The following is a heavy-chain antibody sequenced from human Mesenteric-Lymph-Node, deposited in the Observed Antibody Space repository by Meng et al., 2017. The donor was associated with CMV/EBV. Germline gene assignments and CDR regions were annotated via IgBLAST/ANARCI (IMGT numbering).Heavy chain of an antibody. D-gene: IGHD3-22*01. CDR1: FSSYG. J-gene: IGHJ2*01. Sequence: FSSYGMHWVRQAPGQGLEWVAFIRYDGSNKYYADSVKGRFTISRDNSKNTLYLQMNSLRAEDTAVYYCAKDEYYYDSSGYINYWYFDLWGRGTLVTVSS. CDR2: IRYDGSNK. CDR3: AKDEYYYDSSGYINYWYFDL. V-gene: IGHV3-30*02.